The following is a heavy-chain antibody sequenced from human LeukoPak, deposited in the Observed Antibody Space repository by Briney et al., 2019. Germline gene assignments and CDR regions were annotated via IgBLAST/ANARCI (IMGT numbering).Heavy chain of an antibody. V-gene: IGHV3-64*01. CDR3: ARDYDLSGNYYWGYYFDY. CDR2: ISSNGGST. J-gene: IGHJ4*02. Sequence: GGSLRLSCAASGFTFSTYAMHWVRQAPGKGLEYVAAISSNGGSTYYANSVQGRFTISRDNSKNTLYLQMGSLRAEDMAVYYCARDYDLSGNYYWGYYFDYWGQGTLVTVSS. CDR1: GFTFSTYA. D-gene: IGHD1-26*01.